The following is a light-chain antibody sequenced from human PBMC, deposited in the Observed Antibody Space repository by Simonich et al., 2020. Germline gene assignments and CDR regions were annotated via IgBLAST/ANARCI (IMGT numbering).Light chain of an antibody. CDR2: DVS. CDR3: SSYTSSSTWV. Sequence: QSALTQPASVSGSPGQSITISCTGTSSDVVGYNYVSWYQQHPGKAPKIMIYDVSKRPTGGSNRFSGSKSGNTASLTISGLQAEDEADYYCSSYTSSSTWVFGGGTKLTVL. V-gene: IGLV2-14*01. CDR1: SSDVVGYNY. J-gene: IGLJ3*02.